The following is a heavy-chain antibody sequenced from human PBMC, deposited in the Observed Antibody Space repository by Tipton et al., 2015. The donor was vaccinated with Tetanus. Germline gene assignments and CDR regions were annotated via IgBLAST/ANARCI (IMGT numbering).Heavy chain of an antibody. J-gene: IGHJ4*02. CDR2: IYHSGAT. D-gene: IGHD1-26*01. CDR1: GTSVNTYY. V-gene: IGHV4-59*08. Sequence: TLSLTCSVSGTSVNTYYWAWLRQPPGKGLAYIGFIYHSGATAYEPSLKNRVTISIDTSKNQFSLRLTSVTAADTAVYFCARAGRSQDLDYSGQGIQVTVSS. CDR3: ARAGRSQDLDY.